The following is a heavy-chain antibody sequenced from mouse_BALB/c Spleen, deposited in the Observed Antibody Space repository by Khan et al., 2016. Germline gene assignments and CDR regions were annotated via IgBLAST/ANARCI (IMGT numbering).Heavy chain of an antibody. CDR1: GYTFTIYT. V-gene: IGHV1-4*01. D-gene: IGHD1-3*01. Sequence: QVQLKQSGAELARPGASVKMSCKASGYTFTIYTMHWVKQRPGQGLEWIGYINPSSGYTNYNQKFKDKATLTADKSSSTAYMQLSSLTSEDSAVYYCARSRRMGDNYCFDYWGQGTTLTVSS. J-gene: IGHJ2*01. CDR2: INPSSGYT. CDR3: ARSRRMGDNYCFDY.